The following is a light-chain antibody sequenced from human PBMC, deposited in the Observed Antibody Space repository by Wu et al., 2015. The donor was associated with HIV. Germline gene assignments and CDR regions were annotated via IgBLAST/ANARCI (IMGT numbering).Light chain of an antibody. CDR3: QQYDSLPYT. V-gene: IGKV3-15*01. CDR1: QDINRN. CDR2: DAY. J-gene: IGKJ2*01. Sequence: EILMTQSPATLSVSPGERATLSCRASQDINRNLAWYQQRPGQAPRLLISDAYRRATGIPARFSGSGYGTDFTLTISRLEPEDFAVYHCQQYDSLPYTFGQGTTLEIK.